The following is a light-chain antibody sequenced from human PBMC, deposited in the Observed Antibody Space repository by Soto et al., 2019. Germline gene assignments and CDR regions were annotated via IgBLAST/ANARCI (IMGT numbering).Light chain of an antibody. J-gene: IGKJ4*01. Sequence: IQVTQSPSYLSASVADRVTISCRASQDVSNYLNWYQQKPGKAPKLLIYDASTLETGVPSRFSGSGSGTDFTFTISSLQPEDIATYYCQQYDNPPLTFGAGTKVDIK. CDR2: DAS. CDR1: QDVSNY. V-gene: IGKV1-33*01. CDR3: QQYDNPPLT.